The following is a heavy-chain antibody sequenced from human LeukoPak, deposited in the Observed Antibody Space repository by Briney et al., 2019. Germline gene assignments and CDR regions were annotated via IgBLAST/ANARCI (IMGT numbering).Heavy chain of an antibody. J-gene: IGHJ4*02. CDR3: TRSTRMYYFDY. CDR1: GFTFSGSA. CDR2: IRSKANSYAT. D-gene: IGHD2-2*01. Sequence: GGSLRLSCAASGFTFSGSAMHWVRQASGKGLEWVGRIRSKANSYATAYAASVKGRFTISRDDSKNTAYLQMNSLKTEDTAVYYCTRSTRMYYFDYWGQGTLVTVSS. V-gene: IGHV3-73*01.